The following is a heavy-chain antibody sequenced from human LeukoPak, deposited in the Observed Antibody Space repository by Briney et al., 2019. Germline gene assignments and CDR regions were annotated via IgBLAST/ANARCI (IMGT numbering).Heavy chain of an antibody. CDR2: LSGSGGTT. CDR3: AKGGSSSWYVIDY. V-gene: IGHV3-23*01. J-gene: IGHJ4*02. D-gene: IGHD6-13*01. CDR1: GFTFINYA. Sequence: GGSLRLSCAASGFTFINYAMSWVRQAPGKGLEWVSGLSGSGGTTYYADSVKGRFTISRDNSKNTLYLQMNSLRAEDRAVYYCAKGGSSSWYVIDYWGQGTLVTVSS.